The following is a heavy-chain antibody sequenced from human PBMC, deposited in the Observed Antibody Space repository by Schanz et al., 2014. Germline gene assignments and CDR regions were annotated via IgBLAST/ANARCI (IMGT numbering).Heavy chain of an antibody. CDR2: IIPILGIA. V-gene: IGHV1-69*04. CDR3: ARDQSPYTNSSDVRYFDY. Sequence: QVQLVQSGAEVKKPGSSVKVSCKASGGTFSSYTISWVRQAPGQGLEWMGRIIPILGIANYAQNFQGRVTITADKSTSTAYMELSSLRYEDTAVYYCARDQSPYTNSSDVRYFDYWGQGSLVTGSS. D-gene: IGHD6-6*01. J-gene: IGHJ4*02. CDR1: GGTFSSYT.